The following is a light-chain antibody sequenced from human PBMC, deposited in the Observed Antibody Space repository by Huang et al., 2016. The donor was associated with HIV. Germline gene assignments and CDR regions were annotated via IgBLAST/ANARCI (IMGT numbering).Light chain of an antibody. V-gene: IGKV1-39*01. CDR2: AAT. J-gene: IGKJ2*01. Sequence: DIQMTQSPSSLSASVGDRVTITCRASQSISSYLNWYQQKPGTAPKVLIYAATSLQSWVPSRFSGRGAGTDFTLTINNLQPEDSATYYCQQTYITPLTFGQGTKLEIK. CDR3: QQTYITPLT. CDR1: QSISSY.